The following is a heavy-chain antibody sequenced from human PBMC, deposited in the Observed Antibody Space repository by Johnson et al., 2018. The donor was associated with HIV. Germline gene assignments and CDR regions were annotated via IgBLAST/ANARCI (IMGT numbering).Heavy chain of an antibody. D-gene: IGHD6-19*01. J-gene: IGHJ3*02. Sequence: VQLVESGGGLVQPGGSLRLSCAASGFTFSTYDMHWVRQATGKGLEWVSAIGTAGDTYYPVSVTGRFTISRENAKNSLYLQMNSLRAGDTAVYYCTRGVGIAVAGNDAFDIWGQGTMVTVSS. V-gene: IGHV3-13*01. CDR3: TRGVGIAVAGNDAFDI. CDR1: GFTFSTYD. CDR2: IGTAGDT.